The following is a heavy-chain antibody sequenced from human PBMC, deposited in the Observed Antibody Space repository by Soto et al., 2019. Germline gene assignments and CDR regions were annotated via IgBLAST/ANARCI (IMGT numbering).Heavy chain of an antibody. V-gene: IGHV1-18*01. CDR2: ISAYYGST. CDR3: VRESVAMGTIMFAY. CDR1: GYTFTTYG. D-gene: IGHD2-2*01. Sequence: QVQLVQSGAEVKRPGASVKVSCKASGYTFTTYGISWVRQAPGQGLEWMGWISAYYGSTNYAQKLQGRVTLTRDTATSTAYMELSSLRCDDSAVYYCVRESVAMGTIMFAYWGQGTLVTVSS. J-gene: IGHJ4*02.